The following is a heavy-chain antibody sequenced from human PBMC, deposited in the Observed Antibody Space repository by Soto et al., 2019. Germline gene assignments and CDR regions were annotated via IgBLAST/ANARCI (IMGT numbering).Heavy chain of an antibody. V-gene: IGHV4-30-4*01. J-gene: IGHJ4*02. Sequence: SETLSLTCTVSGASVSSGDYYWSCIRQPPGKGLEWIGYIYNSGGSYYNPSLKGRLTISIDTSESQFSLRLNSVTAADTAIYYCVGTGTTDDYWGRGTLVTVSS. CDR1: GASVSSGDYY. CDR2: IYNSGGS. D-gene: IGHD4-17*01. CDR3: VGTGTTDDY.